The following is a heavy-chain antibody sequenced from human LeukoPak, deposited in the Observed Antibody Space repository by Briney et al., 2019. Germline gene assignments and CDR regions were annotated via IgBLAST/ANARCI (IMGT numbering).Heavy chain of an antibody. V-gene: IGHV4-30-4*01. CDR3: ARGGDYYGSGIDY. Sequence: PSETLSLTCTVSGGSISSGDYYWSWIRQPPGKGLEWIGYIYYSGSTYYNPSLKSRVTISVDTSKNQFSLKLSSVTAADTAVYYCARGGDYYGSGIDYWGQGTLVTVSS. CDR2: IYYSGST. J-gene: IGHJ4*02. CDR1: GGSISSGDYY. D-gene: IGHD3-10*01.